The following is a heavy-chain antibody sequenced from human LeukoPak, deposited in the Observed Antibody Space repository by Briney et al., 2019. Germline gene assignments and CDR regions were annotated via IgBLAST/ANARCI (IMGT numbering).Heavy chain of an antibody. Sequence: PSETLSLTCTVSGGSISSYYWSWIRQPPGKGLEWIGEINHSGSTNYNPSLKSRVTISVDTSKNQFSLKLSSVTAADTAVYYCARRMDYYDSSGSLDYWGQGALVTVSS. CDR1: GGSISSYY. J-gene: IGHJ4*02. V-gene: IGHV4-34*01. CDR2: INHSGST. D-gene: IGHD3-22*01. CDR3: ARRMDYYDSSGSLDY.